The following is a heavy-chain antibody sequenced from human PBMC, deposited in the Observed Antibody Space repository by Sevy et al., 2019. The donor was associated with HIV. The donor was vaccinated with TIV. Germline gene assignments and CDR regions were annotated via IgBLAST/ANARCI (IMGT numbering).Heavy chain of an antibody. V-gene: IGHV3-23*01. CDR3: AKNLFYDSSGYSGLDY. Sequence: GGSLRLSCAASGFTFSNYAMSWVRQAPGKGLEWLSTISGSGRNTYYPDSVRGRVTISRDNSMNTLYAQMNSLRAEDTAVYYCAKNLFYDSSGYSGLDYWGQGTLVTVSS. D-gene: IGHD3-22*01. CDR2: ISGSGRNT. J-gene: IGHJ4*02. CDR1: GFTFSNYA.